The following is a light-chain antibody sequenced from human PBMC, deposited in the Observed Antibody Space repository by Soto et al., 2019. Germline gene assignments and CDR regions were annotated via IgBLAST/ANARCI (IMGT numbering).Light chain of an antibody. CDR3: QQLDSSPLT. J-gene: IGKJ3*01. CDR2: AAS. V-gene: IGKV1-9*01. CDR1: QGISSS. Sequence: DIQLTQSPSFLFASVGDRVTITCRASQGISSSLAWYQQEPGKAPKLLIYAASTLQSGVPSRFSGSGSGTEFTLTISSLQPEDFATYYCQQLDSSPLTFGPGTKVDIK.